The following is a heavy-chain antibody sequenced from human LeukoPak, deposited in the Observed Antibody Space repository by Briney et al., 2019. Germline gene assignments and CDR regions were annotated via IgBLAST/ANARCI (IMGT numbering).Heavy chain of an antibody. J-gene: IGHJ4*02. CDR2: IRAYNGNT. V-gene: IGHV1-18*01. Sequence: GASVKVSCKASGYTFTSYGIIWVRQAPGQGLEWMGWIRAYNGNTNYAPKLKGRVTMTTDTSTSTAYMELRSLRSADTAAYYCARAPYYSDSSGYYHDYWGQGTLVTVSS. D-gene: IGHD3-22*01. CDR3: ARAPYYSDSSGYYHDY. CDR1: GYTFTSYG.